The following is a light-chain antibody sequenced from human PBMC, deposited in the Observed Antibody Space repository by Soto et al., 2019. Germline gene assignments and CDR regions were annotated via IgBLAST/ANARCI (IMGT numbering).Light chain of an antibody. CDR1: TSDIGSNT. CDR3: EAWDDSLNGPV. CDR2: ANN. J-gene: IGLJ3*02. Sequence: QSVLTQPPSVSGTPGQKITISCSGSTSDIGSNTVNWYQQVPGTAPKLLIYANNQRPSGVPDRFSGSKSGTSASLAISGLQSEDEADYYCEAWDDSLNGPVFGGGTQLTVL. V-gene: IGLV1-44*01.